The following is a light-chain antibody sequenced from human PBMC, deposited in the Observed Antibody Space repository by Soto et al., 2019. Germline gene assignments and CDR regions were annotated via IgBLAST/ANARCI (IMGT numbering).Light chain of an antibody. Sequence: DIQMTQYPSTLSASVGDRVTITCRASQSISNWLAWYQQKPGKAPKLLIYYASSLASVVPTRFSGSGSGTAYTLTISSLQPVDFATYYCQQYNRSPWTFGQGTKVEIK. CDR3: QQYNRSPWT. CDR1: QSISNW. J-gene: IGKJ1*01. V-gene: IGKV1-5*01. CDR2: YAS.